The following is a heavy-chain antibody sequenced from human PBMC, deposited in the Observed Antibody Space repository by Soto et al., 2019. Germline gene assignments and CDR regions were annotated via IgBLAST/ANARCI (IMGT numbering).Heavy chain of an antibody. Sequence: QVQLVQSGAEVKKPGASVKVSCQASGYTFTSYDSSWVRQAPGQGLEWMGWRNPSGGNTGYAQKFQGRVTMTRTTSISKAYMELSSLTSEDTAVDYCARNYYGLVRPFDYWGQGTLVTVSS. CDR2: RNPSGGNT. CDR3: ARNYYGLVRPFDY. V-gene: IGHV1-8*01. CDR1: GYTFTSYD. J-gene: IGHJ4*02. D-gene: IGHD3-10*01.